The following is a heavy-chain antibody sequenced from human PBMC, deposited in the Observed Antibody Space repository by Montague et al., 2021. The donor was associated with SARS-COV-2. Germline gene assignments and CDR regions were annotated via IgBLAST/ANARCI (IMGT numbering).Heavy chain of an antibody. CDR1: GVSITSTNW. Sequence: SETLSLTCAVSGVSITSTNWWSLVHQPPGKGLEWIGEISYGGNATYNPSLKSRATISMDRSRNLFSLKLSSVTAADTAIYYCAGKVLTVPADYWGQGTLVTVS. CDR3: AGKVLTVPADY. D-gene: IGHD4-11*01. V-gene: IGHV4/OR15-8*02. CDR2: ISYGGNA. J-gene: IGHJ4*02.